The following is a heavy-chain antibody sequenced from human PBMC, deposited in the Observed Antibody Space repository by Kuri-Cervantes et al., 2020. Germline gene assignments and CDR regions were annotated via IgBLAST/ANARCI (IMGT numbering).Heavy chain of an antibody. CDR2: IYISGST. CDR3: ARGKGYRRYSSGQNDY. D-gene: IGHD6-19*01. CDR1: GGSISSYY. V-gene: IGHV4-4*07. Sequence: SETLSLTCTVSGGSISSYYWSWIRQPAGKGLEWIGRIYISGSTNYNPSLKSRVTISVDTSKNQFSLKLSSVTAADTAVYYCARGKGYRRYSSGQNDYWGQGTLVTVSS. J-gene: IGHJ4*02.